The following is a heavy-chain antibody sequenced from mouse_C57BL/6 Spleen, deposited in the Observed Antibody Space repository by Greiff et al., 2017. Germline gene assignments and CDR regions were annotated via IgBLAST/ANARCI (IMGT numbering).Heavy chain of an antibody. J-gene: IGHJ1*03. CDR1: GFSLTSYA. Sequence: VQRVESGPGLVAPSQSLSITCTVSGFSLTSYAISWVRQPPGKGLEWLGVIWTGGGTNYNSALKSSMSISKDNSKSQVFLKMNSLQTDDTTRYYCARGDYGSNYEWYFDVWGTGTTVTGSS. CDR3: ARGDYGSNYEWYFDV. CDR2: IWTGGGT. D-gene: IGHD2-5*01. V-gene: IGHV2-9-1*01.